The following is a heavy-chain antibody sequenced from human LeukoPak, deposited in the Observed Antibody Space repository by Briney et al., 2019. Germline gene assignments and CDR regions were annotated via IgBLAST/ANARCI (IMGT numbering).Heavy chain of an antibody. Sequence: PGGSLRLSCAASGFNFSTYWMTWVRQVLGKGLEWGANIKEDGSEIYYVDAVKGRFSISRDKAKTSLYLQMNNLSVADTAVYYCVTDQTGRHPYFFDYWGQGTLVTVSS. CDR2: IKEDGSEI. D-gene: IGHD3-10*01. V-gene: IGHV3-7*01. J-gene: IGHJ4*02. CDR3: VTDQTGRHPYFFDY. CDR1: GFNFSTYW.